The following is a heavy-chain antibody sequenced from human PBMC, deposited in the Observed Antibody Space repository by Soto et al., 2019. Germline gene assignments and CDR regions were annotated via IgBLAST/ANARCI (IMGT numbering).Heavy chain of an antibody. CDR3: APIPYYSGWGRYYVALGSWDDP. D-gene: IGHD3-10*01. J-gene: IGHJ5*02. V-gene: IGHV2-26*01. CDR1: GFSLSNARMG. Sequence: SGPTLVNPTETLTLTCTVSGFSLSNARMGVSWIRQPPGKALEWLAHIFSNDEKSYSTSLKSRLTISKDTSTSQVVLTMTTMDPVATATDFCAPIPYYSGWGRYYVALGSWDDPCRQGALDAVSS. CDR2: IFSNDEK.